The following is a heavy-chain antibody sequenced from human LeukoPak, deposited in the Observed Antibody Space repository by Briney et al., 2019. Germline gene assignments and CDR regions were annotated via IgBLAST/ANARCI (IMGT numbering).Heavy chain of an antibody. J-gene: IGHJ4*02. D-gene: IGHD3-22*01. V-gene: IGHV3-30*04. CDR3: ARDWLMSYYDSSGYSDY. CDR2: ISYDETNK. Sequence: GGSLRLSCAASGFTFTNYAMHWVRQAPGKGLEWVAVISYDETNKYYEDSVKGRFTISRDSSKNTLYLQMSSLRDEDTAAYYCARDWLMSYYDSSGYSDYWGQGTLVTVSS. CDR1: GFTFTNYA.